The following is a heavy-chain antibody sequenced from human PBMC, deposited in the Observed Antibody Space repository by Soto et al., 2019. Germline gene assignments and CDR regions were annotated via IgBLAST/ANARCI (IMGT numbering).Heavy chain of an antibody. CDR2: ITYDGSFQ. CDR3: AKDRVGGTFYTPLAF. J-gene: IGHJ4*02. D-gene: IGHD1-7*01. CDR1: GFNFDNYG. V-gene: IGHV3-30*18. Sequence: WGSLRLSCQASGFNFDNYGMHWVRQAPGKGLEWVAIITYDGSFQYYADSVKGRFTISRASSKNTLSLHLNTLKPEDTAVYHCAKDRVGGTFYTPLAFWGQGTLVTVSS.